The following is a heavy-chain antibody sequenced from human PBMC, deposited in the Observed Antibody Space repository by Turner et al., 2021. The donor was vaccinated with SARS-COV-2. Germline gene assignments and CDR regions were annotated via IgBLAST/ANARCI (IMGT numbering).Heavy chain of an antibody. Sequence: QVQLQESGPGLVRPSETLSLTCTVSGGSISSKSWSWIRQSPGRGLEWIGYFYKIGSIDYNPSLRSRVTISVDTSKNQLSLNLISVTAADTAVYYCARHQGSGSGYDHGMNVWGQGTAVIVPS. V-gene: IGHV4-59*08. CDR3: ARHQGSGSGYDHGMNV. J-gene: IGHJ6*02. CDR2: FYKIGSI. CDR1: GGSISSKS. D-gene: IGHD2-15*01.